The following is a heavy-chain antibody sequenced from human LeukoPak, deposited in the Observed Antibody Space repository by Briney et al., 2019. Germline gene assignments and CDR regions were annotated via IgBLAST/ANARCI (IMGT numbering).Heavy chain of an antibody. J-gene: IGHJ4*02. CDR3: ARYYDSSGSFDF. CDR2: IYYSGST. V-gene: IGHV4-31*03. CDR1: GGSISSGGYY. Sequence: SQTLSLTCTVSGGSISSGGYYWSWIRQHPGKGLQWIGYIYYSGSTYYNPSLKSRVTILVDTSKNQFSLKLSSVTAADTAVYYCARYYDSSGSFDFWGQGTLVAVSS. D-gene: IGHD3-22*01.